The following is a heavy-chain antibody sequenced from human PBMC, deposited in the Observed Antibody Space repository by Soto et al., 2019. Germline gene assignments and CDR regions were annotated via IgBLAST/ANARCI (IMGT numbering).Heavy chain of an antibody. D-gene: IGHD2-15*01. V-gene: IGHV3-23*01. CDR3: AISPQAIVVVVAATPCCAY. CDR2: ISGSGGST. CDR1: GFTFSSYA. J-gene: IGHJ4*02. Sequence: GGSLRLSCAASGFTFSSYAMSWVRQAPGKGLEWVSAISGSGGSTYNADSVKGRFTNSRDNSKNTLYLQMNCLGAGDMGVYYCAISPQAIVVVVAATPCCAYWGQGTLVTVSS.